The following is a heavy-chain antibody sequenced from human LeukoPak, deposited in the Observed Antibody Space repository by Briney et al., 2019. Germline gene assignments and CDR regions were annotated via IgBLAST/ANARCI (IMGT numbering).Heavy chain of an antibody. V-gene: IGHV4-39*07. CDR3: ARDIYYYDSSGYLGIRAFDI. D-gene: IGHD3-22*01. CDR1: GGSISSSSYY. J-gene: IGHJ3*02. CDR2: IYYSGST. Sequence: PSETLSLTCLVSGGSISSSSYYWGWIRQPPGKGLEWIGSIYYSGSTYYNPSLKSRVTISVDTSKNQFSLKLSSVTAADTAVYYCARDIYYYDSSGYLGIRAFDIWGQGTMVTVSS.